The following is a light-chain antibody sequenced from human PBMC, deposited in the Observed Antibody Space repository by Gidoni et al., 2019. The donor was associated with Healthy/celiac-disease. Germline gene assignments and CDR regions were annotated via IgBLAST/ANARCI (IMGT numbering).Light chain of an antibody. Sequence: EIVLTQSPATLSLSPGERATLSCRASQSVSSYLAWYQQKPGQAPRLLIYDASNRATGTPARFSGSGSGTVFTLTISSLEPEDFAVYYCQQRSNWPTLTFXGXTKVEIK. J-gene: IGKJ4*01. CDR2: DAS. V-gene: IGKV3-11*01. CDR3: QQRSNWPTLT. CDR1: QSVSSY.